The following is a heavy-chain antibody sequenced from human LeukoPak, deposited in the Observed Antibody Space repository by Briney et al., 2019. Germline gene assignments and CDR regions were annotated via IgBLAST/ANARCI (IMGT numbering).Heavy chain of an antibody. CDR3: AKDARRNSGWYFFDH. D-gene: IGHD6-19*01. CDR2: ISDSSDLT. J-gene: IGHJ4*02. V-gene: IGHV3-23*01. Sequence: PGGSLRLSRAASGFAFSSQATGWVRQAPGRGLEWVSVISDSSDLTYYSDSVKGRFTISRDNSKNMLYLQMNSLRAEDTALNFCAKDARRNSGWYFFDHWGQGTLVTVSS. CDR1: GFAFSSQA.